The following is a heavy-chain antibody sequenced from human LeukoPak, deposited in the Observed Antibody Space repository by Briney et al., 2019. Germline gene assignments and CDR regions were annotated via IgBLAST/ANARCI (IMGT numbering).Heavy chain of an antibody. Sequence: PGGSLRLSCAASGFTFSGRWMSWLRQAPGKGLEWVGRIKSKTDGGTTDYAAPVKGRFTISRDDSKNTLYLQMNSLKTEDTAVYYCTRDVDTATSSGYWGQGTLVTVSS. V-gene: IGHV3-15*01. J-gene: IGHJ4*02. CDR2: IKSKTDGGTT. D-gene: IGHD5-18*01. CDR3: TRDVDTATSSGY. CDR1: GFTFSGRW.